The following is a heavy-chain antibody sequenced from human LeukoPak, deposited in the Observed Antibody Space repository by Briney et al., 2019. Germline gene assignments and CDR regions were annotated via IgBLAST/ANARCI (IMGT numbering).Heavy chain of an antibody. CDR1: GGTFSSYA. J-gene: IGHJ5*02. D-gene: IGHD5-12*01. CDR2: IIPIFGTA. CDR3: ARGTTVATIPPWFDP. Sequence: ASVKVSCKASGGTFSSYAISWVRQAPGQGLEGMGGIIPIFGTANYAQKFQGRVTITADESTSTAYMELSSLRSEDTAVYYCARGTTVATIPPWFDPWGQGTLVTVSS. V-gene: IGHV1-69*13.